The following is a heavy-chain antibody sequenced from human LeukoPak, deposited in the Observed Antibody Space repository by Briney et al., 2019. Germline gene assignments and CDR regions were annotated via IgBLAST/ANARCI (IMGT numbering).Heavy chain of an antibody. V-gene: IGHV4-39*07. CDR3: ARAHGGYGAQRSGWFDP. J-gene: IGHJ5*02. CDR2: IYYSGSA. CDR1: GGSISSSSYY. Sequence: SETLSLTCTVSGGSISSSSYYWGWIRQPPGKGLEWIGSIYYSGSAYYNPSLKSRVTISVDTSKNQFSLKLSSVTAADTAVYYCARAHGGYGAQRSGWFDPWGQGTLVTVSS. D-gene: IGHD6-19*01.